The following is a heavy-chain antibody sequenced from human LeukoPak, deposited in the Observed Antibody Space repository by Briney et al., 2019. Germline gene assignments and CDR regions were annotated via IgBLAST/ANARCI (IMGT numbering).Heavy chain of an antibody. Sequence: SETLSLTCTVSGGSISSGSYYWSWIRQPAGKGLEWIGRIYTSGSTNYNPSLKSRVTISVDTSKNQFSLKLSSVTAADTAVYYCARMARMTTVTTKMYYFDYWGQGTLVTVSS. CDR1: GGSISSGSYY. V-gene: IGHV4-61*02. J-gene: IGHJ4*02. CDR2: IYTSGST. CDR3: ARMARMTTVTTKMYYFDY. D-gene: IGHD4-17*01.